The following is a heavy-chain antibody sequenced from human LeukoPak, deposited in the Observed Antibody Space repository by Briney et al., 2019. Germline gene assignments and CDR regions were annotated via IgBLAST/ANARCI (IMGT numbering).Heavy chain of an antibody. CDR2: ISAYNGNT. Sequence: ASVKVSCKASGYTFTSYGISWVRQAPGQGLEWMGRISAYNGNTNYAQKLQGRVTMTTDTSTSTAYMELRSLRSDDTAVYYCARDYGSGWYWWYFDYWGQGTLVTVSS. D-gene: IGHD6-19*01. V-gene: IGHV1-18*04. CDR1: GYTFTSYG. CDR3: ARDYGSGWYWWYFDY. J-gene: IGHJ4*02.